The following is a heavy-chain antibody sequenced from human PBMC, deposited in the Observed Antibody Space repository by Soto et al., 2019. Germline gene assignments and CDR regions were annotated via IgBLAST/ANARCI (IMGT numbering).Heavy chain of an antibody. CDR3: ARGHYDFWSGYFATIDY. D-gene: IGHD3-3*01. J-gene: IGHJ4*02. CDR2: THYSGST. CDR1: GGSISNYY. Sequence: QVQLQESGPGLVKPSETLSLTCTVSGGSISNYYWSWIRQPPGKGLEWIGYTHYSGSTKYNPSLQSRLAISPDTSKNQFSLKLSSVTAADTAMYYCARGHYDFWSGYFATIDYWGQGTLVTVS. V-gene: IGHV4-59*08.